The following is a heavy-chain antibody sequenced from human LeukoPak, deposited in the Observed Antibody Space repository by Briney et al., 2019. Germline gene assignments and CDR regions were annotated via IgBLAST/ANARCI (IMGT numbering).Heavy chain of an antibody. D-gene: IGHD4-17*01. V-gene: IGHV4-38-2*01. Sequence: SETLSLTCAVSGYSIGSDFYWGWIRQTPGKGLEWIGSVSHNTGASYNPSFKSRVTISLDTSKNHFSLTLTSVTAADTAVYYCARPFKDTTVTSGFDYWGQGTLVTVSS. CDR3: ARPFKDTTVTSGFDY. CDR1: GYSIGSDFY. J-gene: IGHJ4*02. CDR2: VSHNTGA.